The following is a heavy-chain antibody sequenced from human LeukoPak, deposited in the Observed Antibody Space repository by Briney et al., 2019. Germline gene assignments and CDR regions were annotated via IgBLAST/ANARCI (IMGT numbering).Heavy chain of an antibody. CDR1: GFTFSSYG. D-gene: IGHD3-9*01. J-gene: IGHJ4*02. CDR3: AKFPQTSYYDILTGYQYGYYFDY. V-gene: IGHV3-30*18. CDR2: ISYDGSNK. Sequence: GRSLRLSCAASGFTFSSYGMHWVRQAPGKGLEWVAVISYDGSNKYYADSVKGRFTISRDNSKNTLYLQMNSLRAEDTAVYYCAKFPQTSYYDILTGYQYGYYFDYWGQGTLGTVSS.